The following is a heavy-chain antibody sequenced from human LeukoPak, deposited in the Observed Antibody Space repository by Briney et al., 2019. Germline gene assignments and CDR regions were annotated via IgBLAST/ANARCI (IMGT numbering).Heavy chain of an antibody. CDR1: GFTFSSYA. D-gene: IGHD5-18*01. CDR2: ISYDGSNK. V-gene: IGHV3-30*09. CDR3: ARGGGGYSYGFDY. Sequence: GSLRLSCAASGFTFSSYAMHWVRQAPGKGLEWVAVISYDGSNKYYADSVKGRFAISRDNSRNTVYLQMNSLRAEDTAVYHCARGGGGYSYGFDYWGQGTLVTVSS. J-gene: IGHJ4*02.